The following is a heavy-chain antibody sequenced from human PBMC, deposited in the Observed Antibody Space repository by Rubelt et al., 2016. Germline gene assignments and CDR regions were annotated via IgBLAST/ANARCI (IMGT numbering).Heavy chain of an antibody. V-gene: IGHV3-23*01. J-gene: IGHJ5*01. Sequence: EVQLLESGGGLVQPGGSLRLSCEASGFTFSRNAMTWVRQVPGMGLEWVSSITASGGNTYYADSVKGRFTISRDESAKTLSLEMTSLRVEDTAIYYCAKESRALVGFGHDSWGQGILVTVSS. CDR3: AKESRALVGFGHDS. CDR2: ITASGGNT. CDR1: GFTFSRNA. D-gene: IGHD3-16*01.